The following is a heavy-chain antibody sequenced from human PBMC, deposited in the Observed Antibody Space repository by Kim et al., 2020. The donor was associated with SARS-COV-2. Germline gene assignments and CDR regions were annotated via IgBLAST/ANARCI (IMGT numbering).Heavy chain of an antibody. CDR3: ARGQAGLFDY. D-gene: IGHD6-13*01. J-gene: IGHJ4*02. CDR2: ST. Sequence: STYYNPSLKSRVTISVDTSKNQFSLKLSSVTAADTAVYYCARGQAGLFDYWGQGTLVTVSS. V-gene: IGHV4-39*07.